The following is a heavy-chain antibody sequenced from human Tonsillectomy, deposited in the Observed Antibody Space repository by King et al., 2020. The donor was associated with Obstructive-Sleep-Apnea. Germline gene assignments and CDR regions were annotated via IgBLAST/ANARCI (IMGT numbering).Heavy chain of an antibody. J-gene: IGHJ6*02. Sequence: VQLVESGGGLVQPGGSLRLSCAASGFTFISYWMQWVRQAPGTGLVWVSRINSDGSSTTYADSVEGRFTISRDNAQNTQFLQMNSLRTEDTAVYYCARVAFSSPHFYYCGMDVWGQGTTVTVSS. CDR2: INSDGSST. CDR1: GFTFISYW. CDR3: ARVAFSSPHFYYCGMDV. V-gene: IGHV3-74*03. D-gene: IGHD3-3*02.